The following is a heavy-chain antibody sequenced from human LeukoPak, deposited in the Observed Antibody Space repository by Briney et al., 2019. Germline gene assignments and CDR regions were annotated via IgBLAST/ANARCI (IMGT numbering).Heavy chain of an antibody. J-gene: IGHJ6*02. V-gene: IGHV4-59*01. Sequence: SETLSLTCTVSGGSISSYYWSWIRQPPGKGLEWIGHIYYSGSTNYNPSLKSRLTISVDTSKNQFSLKLSSVTAADTALYYCARDLRYYYGMDVWGQGTTVTVSS. CDR2: IYYSGST. CDR1: GGSISSYY. CDR3: ARDLRYYYGMDV.